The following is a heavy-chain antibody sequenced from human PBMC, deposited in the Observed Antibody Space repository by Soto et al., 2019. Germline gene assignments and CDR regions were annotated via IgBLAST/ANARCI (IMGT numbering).Heavy chain of an antibody. V-gene: IGHV5-51*07. Sequence: QKPGKGLEWLGIIYPGDSETRYSPYFQGQVTISVDKSISTAYLQWSSLKASDTAMYYCARHGMDLQNYKLILSDWLVPSCQGTLVTVSA. D-gene: IGHD2-2*01. CDR3: ARHGMDLQNYKLILSDWLVP. J-gene: IGHJ5*02. CDR2: IYPGDSET.